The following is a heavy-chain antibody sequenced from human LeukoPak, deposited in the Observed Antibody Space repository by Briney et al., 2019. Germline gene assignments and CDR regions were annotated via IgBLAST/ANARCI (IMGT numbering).Heavy chain of an antibody. V-gene: IGHV3-53*01. J-gene: IGHJ5*02. Sequence: GGSLRLSCAASGFTVSSNYMSWVRQAPGKGLEWVPVIYSGGSTYYADSVKGRFTISRDNSKNTLYLQMNSLRAEDTAVYYCAREGMTTASFDPWGQGTLVTVSS. D-gene: IGHD4-11*01. CDR2: IYSGGST. CDR1: GFTVSSNY. CDR3: AREGMTTASFDP.